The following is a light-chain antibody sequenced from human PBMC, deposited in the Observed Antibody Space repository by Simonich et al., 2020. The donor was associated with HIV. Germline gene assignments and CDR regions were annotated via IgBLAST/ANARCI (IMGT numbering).Light chain of an antibody. CDR3: QAWDRGTVV. CDR2: NDD. Sequence: SYELTQPPSMSVSPGQTASITCSGAKLGEQYACWYQQKPGQSLVLVIYNDDKRFSGIRGRFSGSMSGNTATLTISGAQATDEAVYYCQAWDRGTVVFGGGTKLTVL. J-gene: IGLJ3*02. V-gene: IGLV3-1*01. CDR1: KLGEQY.